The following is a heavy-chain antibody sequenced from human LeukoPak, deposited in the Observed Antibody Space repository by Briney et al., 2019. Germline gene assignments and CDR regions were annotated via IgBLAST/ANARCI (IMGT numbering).Heavy chain of an antibody. CDR3: ARTIDAANGDYEDY. V-gene: IGHV1-18*01. CDR2: ISAFNGNT. Sequence: ASVKVSCKASGYTFRNYGVSWVRQAPGQGLEWMGWISAFNGNTNYAQNLQGRVTMTTDTSTSTAYMELRSLRSDDTAVYYCARTIDAANGDYEDYWGQGTLVTVSS. D-gene: IGHD4-17*01. CDR1: GYTFRNYG. J-gene: IGHJ4*02.